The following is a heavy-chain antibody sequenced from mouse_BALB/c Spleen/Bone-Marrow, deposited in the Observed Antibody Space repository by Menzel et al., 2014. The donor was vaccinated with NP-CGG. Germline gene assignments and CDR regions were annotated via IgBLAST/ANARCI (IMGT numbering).Heavy chain of an antibody. D-gene: IGHD1-1*01. CDR3: ARHGYYGSRAMDY. V-gene: IGHV5-12-2*01. CDR2: ISNGGGST. Sequence: EVKLVESGGGLVQPGGSLKLSCAASGFTFSSYTMSWVRQTPEKRLEWAAYISNGGGSTYYPDTVKGRFTISRDNAKNTLYLQMSSLKSEDTAMYYCARHGYYGSRAMDYWGQGTSVTVSS. CDR1: GFTFSSYT. J-gene: IGHJ4*01.